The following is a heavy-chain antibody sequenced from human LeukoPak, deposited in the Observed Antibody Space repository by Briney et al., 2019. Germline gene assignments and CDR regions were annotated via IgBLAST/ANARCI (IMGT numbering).Heavy chain of an antibody. CDR1: GGSISSGGYY. D-gene: IGHD6-6*01. CDR2: IYHSGST. V-gene: IGHV4-30-2*01. J-gene: IGHJ4*02. CDR3: ARLRETRQLVLGGFDY. Sequence: NASETLSLTCTVSGGSISSGGYYWSWIRQPPGKGLEWIGYIYHSGSTYYNPSLKSRVTISVDWSKNQFSLKLSSVTAADTAVYYCARLRETRQLVLGGFDYWGQGTLVTVSS.